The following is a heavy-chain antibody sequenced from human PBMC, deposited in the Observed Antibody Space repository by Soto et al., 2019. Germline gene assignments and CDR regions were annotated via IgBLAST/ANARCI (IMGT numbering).Heavy chain of an antibody. J-gene: IGHJ4*02. Sequence: PGGSLRLSCAASGFTFSSYGMHWFRQAPGKGLEWVAVISYDGSNKYYADSVKGRFTISRDNSKNTLYLQMNSLRAEDTAVYYCAKDLGVDDYGDYWGQGTLVTVSS. V-gene: IGHV3-30*18. CDR3: AKDLGVDDYGDY. CDR2: ISYDGSNK. CDR1: GFTFSSYG. D-gene: IGHD3-16*01.